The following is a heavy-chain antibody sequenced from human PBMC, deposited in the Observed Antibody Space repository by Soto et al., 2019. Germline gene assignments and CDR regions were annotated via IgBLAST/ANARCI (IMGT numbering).Heavy chain of an antibody. CDR1: GYSFTSYW. J-gene: IGHJ6*02. CDR3: ARCPYDYVWGSYRYTRPYYYGMDV. V-gene: IGHV5-51*01. D-gene: IGHD3-16*02. CDR2: IYPGDSDT. Sequence: PGESLKISCKGSGYSFTSYWIGWVRQMPGKGLEWMGIIYPGDSDTRYSPSFQGQVTISADKSISTAYLQWSSLKASDTAMYYCARCPYDYVWGSYRYTRPYYYGMDVWGQGTTVTAP.